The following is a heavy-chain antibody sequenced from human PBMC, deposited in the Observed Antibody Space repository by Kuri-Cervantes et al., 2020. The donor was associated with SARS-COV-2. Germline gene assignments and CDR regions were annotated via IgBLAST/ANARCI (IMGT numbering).Heavy chain of an antibody. CDR1: GFSLTTSGMC. CDR2: IDWDDDK. D-gene: IGHD4-11*01. V-gene: IGHV2-70*11. Sequence: SGPTLVKPTQTLTLTCTFSGFSLTTSGMCVAWIRQPPGKALEWLARIDWDDDKYYKTSLNTRLSISKDTSKDQVVLTMTNMDPGDTATYYCVRIRAATVIADYWGQGTLVTVSS. CDR3: VRIRAATVIADY. J-gene: IGHJ4*02.